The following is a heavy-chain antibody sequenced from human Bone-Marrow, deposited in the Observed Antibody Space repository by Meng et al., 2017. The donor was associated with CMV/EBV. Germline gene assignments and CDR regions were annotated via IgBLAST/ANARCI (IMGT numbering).Heavy chain of an antibody. CDR3: AKEQNYDSSGLVGGFDY. CDR1: FTFDDSA. D-gene: IGHD3-22*01. CDR2: ISWDGGST. Sequence: FTFDDSAMDWVRQAPGKGLEWVSLISWDGGSTYYADSVKGRFTISRDNSKNSLYLQMNSLRAEDTALYYCAKEQNYDSSGLVGGFDYWGQGTLVTVSS. V-gene: IGHV3-43D*03. J-gene: IGHJ4*02.